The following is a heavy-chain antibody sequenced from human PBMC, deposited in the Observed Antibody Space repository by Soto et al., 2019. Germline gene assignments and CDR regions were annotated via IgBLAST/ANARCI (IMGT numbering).Heavy chain of an antibody. CDR3: ASGRRYCTNGVCHPVVYYFDY. Sequence: SETLSLTCTVSGGSISSGGYYWSWIRQHPGKGLEWFGYIYYSGSTYYNPSLKSRVTISVDTSKNQFSLKLSSVTAADTAVYYCASGRRYCTNGVCHPVVYYFDYWGQGTLVTVSS. D-gene: IGHD2-8*01. CDR2: IYYSGST. J-gene: IGHJ4*02. CDR1: GGSISSGGYY. V-gene: IGHV4-31*03.